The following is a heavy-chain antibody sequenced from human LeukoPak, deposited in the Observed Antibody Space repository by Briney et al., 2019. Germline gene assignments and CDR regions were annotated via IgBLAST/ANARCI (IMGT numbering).Heavy chain of an antibody. J-gene: IGHJ4*02. V-gene: IGHV1-8*01. CDR3: ARVRDYGDFDYFDY. CDR2: MNPNSGST. CDR1: GYTFTSYD. D-gene: IGHD4-17*01. Sequence: ASVKVSCKASGYTFTSYDINWVRQATGQGLEWMGWMNPNSGSTGYAQKFRGRVTMTRNTSISTAYMELSSLRSEDTAVYYCARVRDYGDFDYFDYWGQGTLVTVSS.